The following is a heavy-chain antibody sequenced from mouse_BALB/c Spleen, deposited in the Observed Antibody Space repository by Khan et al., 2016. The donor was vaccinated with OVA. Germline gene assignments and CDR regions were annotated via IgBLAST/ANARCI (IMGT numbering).Heavy chain of an antibody. J-gene: IGHJ3*01. CDR1: GFNFKDYY. V-gene: IGHV14-1*02. CDR3: ARDGYSPWFAY. D-gene: IGHD2-3*01. Sequence: VQLKESGAELVRPGASVKMSCKASGFNFKDYYMHWIKQRPEQGLVWIGRIDPETGNTIYDPKFQGRASITSDTSSNTAYLQLSSLTSEDTAVYYCARDGYSPWFAYWGQGTLVTVSA. CDR2: IDPETGNT.